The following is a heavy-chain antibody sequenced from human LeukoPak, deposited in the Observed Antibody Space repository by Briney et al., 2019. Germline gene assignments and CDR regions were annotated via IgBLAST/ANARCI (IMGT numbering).Heavy chain of an antibody. Sequence: ASVKVSSKASGYTFTSYGISWVRQAPGQGLEWMGWISAYNGNTNYAQKLQGRVTMTTDTSTSTAYMELRSLRSDDTAVYYCAREGYGDYGSDGMDVWGQGTTVTVSS. V-gene: IGHV1-18*01. J-gene: IGHJ6*02. CDR3: AREGYGDYGSDGMDV. CDR1: GYTFTSYG. CDR2: ISAYNGNT. D-gene: IGHD4-17*01.